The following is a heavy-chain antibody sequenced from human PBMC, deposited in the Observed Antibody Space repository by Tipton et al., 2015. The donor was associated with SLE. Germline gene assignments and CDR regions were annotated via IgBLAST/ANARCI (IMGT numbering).Heavy chain of an antibody. CDR2: ISWDGGDT. CDR3: AKGAYGYSYEGYGMDV. D-gene: IGHD5-18*01. V-gene: IGHV3-43D*03. CDR1: GFTFDDYA. Sequence: SLRLSCAASGFTFDDYAMHWVRQAPGKGLEWVSLISWDGGDTYYADSVKGRFTISRDNSKNSLYLQMNSLRAEDTALYYCAKGAYGYSYEGYGMDVWGQGTTVSVSS. J-gene: IGHJ6*02.